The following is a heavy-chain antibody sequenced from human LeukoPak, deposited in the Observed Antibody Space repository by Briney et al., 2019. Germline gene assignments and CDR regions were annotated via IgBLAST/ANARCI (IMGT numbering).Heavy chain of an antibody. V-gene: IGHV3-23*01. Sequence: AGSLRLSCAASGFTFSSYAMSWVHQAPGQGLEWVSAISGSGRSTYYADSVKGRFTISRDNSKNTLYLQMNSLRAEDTAVYYCAKGGYSYYFDYWGQGTLVTVSS. D-gene: IGHD5-12*01. CDR2: ISGSGRST. CDR3: AKGGYSYYFDY. J-gene: IGHJ4*02. CDR1: GFTFSSYA.